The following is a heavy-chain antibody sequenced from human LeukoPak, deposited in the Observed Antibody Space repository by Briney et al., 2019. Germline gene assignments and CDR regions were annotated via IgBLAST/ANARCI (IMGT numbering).Heavy chain of an antibody. CDR1: GFTFSSYA. CDR2: ISGSGGST. J-gene: IGHJ4*02. CDR3: AKVGAYRIGYSDY. V-gene: IGHV3-23*01. D-gene: IGHD3-16*01. Sequence: TGGSLRLSCAASGFTFSSYAMSWVRQAPGKGLEWVSAISGSGGSTYYADSVKGRFTISRDNSKNTLYLQMNSLRAEDTAVYYCAKVGAYRIGYSDYWGQGILVTVSS.